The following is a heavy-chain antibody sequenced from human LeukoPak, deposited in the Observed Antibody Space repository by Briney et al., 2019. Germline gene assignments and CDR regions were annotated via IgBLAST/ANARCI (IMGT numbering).Heavy chain of an antibody. J-gene: IGHJ3*02. CDR3: ARVDGRYYYGSESYSLDLDAFDI. Sequence: PSETLSLTCAVYGGSFSGYYWSWIRQPPGKGLEWIGEINHSGSTNYNPSLKSRVTISVDTSKNQFSLKLSSVTAADTAVYYCARVDGRYYYGSESYSLDLDAFDIWGQGTMVTVSS. D-gene: IGHD3-10*01. CDR1: GGSFSGYY. V-gene: IGHV4-34*01. CDR2: INHSGST.